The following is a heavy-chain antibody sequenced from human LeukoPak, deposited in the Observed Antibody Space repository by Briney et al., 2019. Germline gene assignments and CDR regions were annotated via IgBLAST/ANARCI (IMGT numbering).Heavy chain of an antibody. CDR3: ARDRKGWIQLDY. Sequence: PSETLSLTCTVSGGSISSGGYYWRWIRQHPGKGLEWIVYIFDGGNTYYNPPLKSRVTISVDTSKNQLSLNLTSVTAADPAVFYCARDRKGWIQLDYWGQGTLVTVSS. V-gene: IGHV4-31*03. CDR2: IFDGGNT. J-gene: IGHJ4*02. D-gene: IGHD5-18*01. CDR1: GGSISSGGYY.